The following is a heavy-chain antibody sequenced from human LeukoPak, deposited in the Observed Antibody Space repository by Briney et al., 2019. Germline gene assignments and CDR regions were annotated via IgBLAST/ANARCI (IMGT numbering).Heavy chain of an antibody. CDR3: ARGARRVYYYYGMDV. V-gene: IGHV4-59*01. CDR1: GGSISSCY. Sequence: SETLSLTCTVSGGSISSCYWSWIRQPPGKGLEWIGYIYYGGSTNYNPSLKSRVTISVDTSKNQFSLKLSSVTAADTAVYYCARGARRVYYYYGMDVWGQGTTVTVSS. J-gene: IGHJ6*02. CDR2: IYYGGST. D-gene: IGHD1-14*01.